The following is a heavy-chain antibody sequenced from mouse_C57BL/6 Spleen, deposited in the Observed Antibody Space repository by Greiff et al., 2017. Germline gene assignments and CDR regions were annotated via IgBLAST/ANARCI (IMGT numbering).Heavy chain of an antibody. CDR2: IYPGSGNT. V-gene: IGHV1-76*01. Sequence: VQLQQSGVELVRPGASVKLSCKASGYTFTDYYINWVKQRPGQGLEWIARIYPGSGNTYYNEKFKGKATLTAEKSSSTAYMQLSSLTSEDSAVYFCARDYYDYDGYAMDYWGQGTSVTVSS. D-gene: IGHD2-4*01. CDR3: ARDYYDYDGYAMDY. J-gene: IGHJ4*01. CDR1: GYTFTDYY.